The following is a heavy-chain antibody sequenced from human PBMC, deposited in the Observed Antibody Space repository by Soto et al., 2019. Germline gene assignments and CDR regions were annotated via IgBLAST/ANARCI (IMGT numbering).Heavy chain of an antibody. Sequence: TLSLTCTVSGGSISSGGYYWSWIRQHPGKGLEWIGYIYYSGSTYYNPSLKSRVTISVDTSKNQFSLKLSSVTAADTAVYYCARDLYYDSSGYFTRRYYYYGMDVWGQGTTVTVSS. CDR3: ARDLYYDSSGYFTRRYYYYGMDV. J-gene: IGHJ6*02. CDR2: IYYSGST. CDR1: GGSISSGGYY. D-gene: IGHD3-22*01. V-gene: IGHV4-31*03.